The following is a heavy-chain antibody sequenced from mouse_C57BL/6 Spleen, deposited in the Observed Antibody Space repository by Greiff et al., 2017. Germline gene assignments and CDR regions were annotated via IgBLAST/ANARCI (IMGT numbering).Heavy chain of an antibody. CDR3: ARVIGTSYFDY. Sequence: VKLQESGPELVKPEASVKLSCKASGYTFTSYDINWVKQRPGQGLEWIGWIYPRDGSTKYNEKFKGKATLTVDTSSSTAYMELHSLTSEDSAVYFCARVIGTSYFDYWGQGTTLTVSS. V-gene: IGHV1-85*01. D-gene: IGHD2-14*01. J-gene: IGHJ2*01. CDR1: GYTFTSYD. CDR2: IYPRDGST.